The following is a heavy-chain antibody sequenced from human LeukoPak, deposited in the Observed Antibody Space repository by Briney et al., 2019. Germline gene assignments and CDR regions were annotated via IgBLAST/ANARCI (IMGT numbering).Heavy chain of an antibody. V-gene: IGHV3-74*01. Sequence: PGGSLRLSCAASGFTFSNFWMYWVRQPPGKGLVWVSRINSDGSSTTYAGSVKGRFTISRDNSKNTLYLQMNSLRAEDTAVYYCAKDRTAGYDGLVDYWGQGTLVTVSS. D-gene: IGHD3-10*01. CDR2: INSDGSST. CDR1: GFTFSNFW. CDR3: AKDRTAGYDGLVDY. J-gene: IGHJ4*02.